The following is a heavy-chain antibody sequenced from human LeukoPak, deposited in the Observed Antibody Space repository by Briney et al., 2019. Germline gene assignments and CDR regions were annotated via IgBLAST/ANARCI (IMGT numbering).Heavy chain of an antibody. V-gene: IGHV3-33*01. Sequence: GSLRLPCAASGFNFSSFGMHWVRQAPGKGLEWVAVIWYAGNNKYYADSLKGRFTISRDNSKNTLYLHMNSLRADDTAVYYCARNGQQWPVYSCDDWGQGTLVTVSS. J-gene: IGHJ4*02. CDR2: IWYAGNNK. D-gene: IGHD6-19*01. CDR1: GFNFSSFG. CDR3: ARNGQQWPVYSCDD.